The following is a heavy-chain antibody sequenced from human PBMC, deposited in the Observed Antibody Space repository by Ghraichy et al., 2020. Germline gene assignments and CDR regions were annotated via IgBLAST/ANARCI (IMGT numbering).Heavy chain of an antibody. Sequence: SETLSLTCAVYGGSFSGYYWSWIRQPPGKGLELIGEINHSGSTNYNPSLKSRVTISVDTSKNQFSLKLSSVTAADTAVYYCARGRGGYYYGGYYYYGMDVWGQGTTVTVSS. V-gene: IGHV4-34*01. CDR2: INHSGST. D-gene: IGHD3-22*01. CDR1: GGSFSGYY. CDR3: ARGRGGYYYGGYYYYGMDV. J-gene: IGHJ6*02.